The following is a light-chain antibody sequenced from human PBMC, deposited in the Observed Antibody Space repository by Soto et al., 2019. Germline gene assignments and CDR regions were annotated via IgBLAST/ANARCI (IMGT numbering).Light chain of an antibody. J-gene: IGLJ3*02. CDR2: EVR. Sequence: QSALTQPASVSWSAGQSITISCSGTMRDVGAYNLVSWYQQHPGTAPKLIIYEVRNRPSGISSRFSCSRSGNTASLTISGLQSEDEGDYYCSAYTARSTLVFGGGTKVTVL. CDR3: SAYTARSTLV. CDR1: MRDVGAYNL. V-gene: IGLV2-14*01.